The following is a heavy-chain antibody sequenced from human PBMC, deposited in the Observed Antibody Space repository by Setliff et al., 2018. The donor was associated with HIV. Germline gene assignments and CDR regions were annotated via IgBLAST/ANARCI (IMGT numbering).Heavy chain of an antibody. CDR3: ARSRAAGFDY. V-gene: IGHV3-48*01. D-gene: IGHD6-13*01. CDR2: ITSTGSTI. J-gene: IGHJ4*02. Sequence: PGGSLRLSCAASGFTFSDCSMNWVRQAPGKGLEWISYITSTGSTIFYADSVKGRFTISRDNDKNSLYLQMNSLRAEDTAVYYCARSRAAGFDYWGQGTLVTVSS. CDR1: GFTFSDCS.